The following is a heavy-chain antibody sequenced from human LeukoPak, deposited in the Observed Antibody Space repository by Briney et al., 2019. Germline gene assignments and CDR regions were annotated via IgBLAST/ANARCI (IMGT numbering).Heavy chain of an antibody. D-gene: IGHD2-2*02. J-gene: IGHJ3*02. CDR3: ARETYCSSITCYNVVDAFDI. V-gene: IGHV4-59*01. Sequence: SETLSLTCTVSGGSISSYYWSWIRQPPGKGLEWIGYIYYSGSTNYNPSLKSRVTISVDTSKNQFSLKLSSVTAADTAVYYCARETYCSSITCYNVVDAFDIWGQGTMVTVSS. CDR1: GGSISSYY. CDR2: IYYSGST.